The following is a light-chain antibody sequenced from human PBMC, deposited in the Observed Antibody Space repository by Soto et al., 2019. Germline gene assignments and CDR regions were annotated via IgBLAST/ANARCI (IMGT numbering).Light chain of an antibody. J-gene: IGLJ1*01. CDR1: SSDIGNYNY. CDR2: GVS. Sequence: QSALTQPPSASGSPGQTVTISCTGTSSDIGNYNYVSWYQQEPGKPPKLIIFGVSERPSGVPDRFSGSKSGNTASLTVSGLQAEDEADYHCTSYAGSNYVFGTGTKVTVL. V-gene: IGLV2-8*01. CDR3: TSYAGSNYV.